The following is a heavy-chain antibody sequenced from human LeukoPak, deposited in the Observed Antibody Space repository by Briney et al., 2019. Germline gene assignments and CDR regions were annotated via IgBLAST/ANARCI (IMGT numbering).Heavy chain of an antibody. CDR3: ARGKIVVVPAATPSILYYFDH. CDR1: GDSVSSNSAA. V-gene: IGHV6-1*01. J-gene: IGHJ4*02. Sequence: SQTLSLTCAISGDSVSSNSAAWNWIRQSPSRGLEWLGRTYYRSKWYNDYAVSVKSRITINPDTSKNQFSLQLNSVTPEDTAVYYCARGKIVVVPAATPSILYYFDHWGQGSLVTVSS. CDR2: TYYRSKWYN. D-gene: IGHD2-2*01.